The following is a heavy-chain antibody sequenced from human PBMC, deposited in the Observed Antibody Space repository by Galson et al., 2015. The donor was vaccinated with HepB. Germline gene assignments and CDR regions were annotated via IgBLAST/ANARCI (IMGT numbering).Heavy chain of an antibody. Sequence: SLRLSCAASGFTFSSYAMHWVRQAPGKGLEWVAVISYDGSNKYYADSVKGRFTISRDNSKNTLYLQMNSLRAEDTAVYYCARGVGYGYNSRFDYWGQGTLVTVSS. D-gene: IGHD5-24*01. V-gene: IGHV3-30-3*01. CDR1: GFTFSSYA. CDR2: ISYDGSNK. CDR3: ARGVGYGYNSRFDY. J-gene: IGHJ4*02.